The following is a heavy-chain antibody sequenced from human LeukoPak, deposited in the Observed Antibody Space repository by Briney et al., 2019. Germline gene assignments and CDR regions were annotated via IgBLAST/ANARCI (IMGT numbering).Heavy chain of an antibody. Sequence: SETLSLTCAVYGGSFSGYYWSWIRQPPGKGLEWIGEINHSGSTNHNPSLKSRVTISVDTSKNQFSLKLSSVTAADTAVYYCARGLGVGRIQLWSGRYYFDYWGQGTLVTVSS. CDR2: INHSGST. CDR3: ARGLGVGRIQLWSGRYYFDY. CDR1: GGSFSGYY. V-gene: IGHV4-34*01. D-gene: IGHD5-18*01. J-gene: IGHJ4*02.